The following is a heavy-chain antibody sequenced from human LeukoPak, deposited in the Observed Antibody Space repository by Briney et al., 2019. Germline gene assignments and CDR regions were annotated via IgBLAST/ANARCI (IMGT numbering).Heavy chain of an antibody. CDR3: ARDLNIYYGSGPPGWYYFDY. V-gene: IGHV3-7*01. Sequence: PGGSLRLSCAASGFTFSSYWMSWVRQAPGKGLEWMANIKQDGSEKYYVDSVKGRFTISRDNAKNSLYLQMNSLRAEDTAVYYCARDLNIYYGSGPPGWYYFDYWGQGTLVTVSS. CDR2: IKQDGSEK. D-gene: IGHD3-10*01. J-gene: IGHJ4*02. CDR1: GFTFSSYW.